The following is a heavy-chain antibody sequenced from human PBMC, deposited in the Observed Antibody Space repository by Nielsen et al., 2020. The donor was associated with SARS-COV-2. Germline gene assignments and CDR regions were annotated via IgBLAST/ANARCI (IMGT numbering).Heavy chain of an antibody. J-gene: IGHJ3*02. CDR1: GFTFSSYA. V-gene: IGHV3-30-3*01. CDR3: ARGDYYDSSGAFDI. D-gene: IGHD3-22*01. CDR2: ISYDGSNK. Sequence: GESLKISCAASGFTFSSYAMHWVRQAPGKGLEWVAVISYDGSNKYYADSVKGRFTISRDNSKNTLYLQMNSLRAEDTAVYYCARGDYYDSSGAFDIWGQGTMVTVSS.